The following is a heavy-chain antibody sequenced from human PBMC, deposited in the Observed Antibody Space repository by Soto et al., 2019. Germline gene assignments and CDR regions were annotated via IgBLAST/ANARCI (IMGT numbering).Heavy chain of an antibody. Sequence: SGPTLVNPTQTLTLTCTFSGFSLSTSGVGVGWIRQPPGKALEWLVLIYWNYGKRDRPSLKSRLTITKDTSKNPVVRTMTNMDPVDTATYYCAHSPPGGGGVIVWMFNWFDTWGQGTLVTVSS. CDR2: IYWNYGK. V-gene: IGHV2-5*01. CDR1: GFSLSTSGVG. J-gene: IGHJ5*02. CDR3: AHSPPGGGGVIVWMFNWFDT. D-gene: IGHD3-16*02.